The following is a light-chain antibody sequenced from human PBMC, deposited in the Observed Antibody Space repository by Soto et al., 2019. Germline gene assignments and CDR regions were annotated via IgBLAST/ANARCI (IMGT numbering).Light chain of an antibody. CDR1: SSDVGAYSY. V-gene: IGLV2-8*01. CDR2: EVS. J-gene: IGLJ2*01. Sequence: QSALTQPPSASGSPGQSVTISCTGTSSDVGAYSYVSWYQQHPGKAPKLMIYEVSKRPSGVPDRFSGSKSGNTASLTVSGIQAEDEADSYCSSYAGSNNFVVFGGGTKVTVL. CDR3: SSYAGSNNFVV.